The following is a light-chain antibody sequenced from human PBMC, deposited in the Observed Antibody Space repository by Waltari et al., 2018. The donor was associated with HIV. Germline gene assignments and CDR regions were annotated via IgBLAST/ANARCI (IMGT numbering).Light chain of an antibody. Sequence: QSALTQPPSASGSPGQSVTISCTGTSSDVGGYKYFPWYQQHPGKAPKLMIYDVSKRPSGVPDRFSGSKSGNTASLTVSGLQAEDEADYYCSSYAGSNNWVVFGGGTKLTVL. V-gene: IGLV2-8*01. J-gene: IGLJ2*01. CDR1: SSDVGGYKY. CDR3: SSYAGSNNWVV. CDR2: DVS.